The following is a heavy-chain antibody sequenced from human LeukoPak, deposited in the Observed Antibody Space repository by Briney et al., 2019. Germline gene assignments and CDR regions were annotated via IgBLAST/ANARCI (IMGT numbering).Heavy chain of an antibody. V-gene: IGHV3-30*03. CDR2: ISYDGSNK. Sequence: PGGSLRLSCAASGFTFSSYGMHWVRQAPGKGLEWVAVISYDGSNKYYADSVKGRFTTSRDNSKNTLDLQMNSLSVEDTAVYYCVGVETITMVRGASGDVWGKGTTVTVSS. D-gene: IGHD3-10*01. CDR1: GFTFSSYG. J-gene: IGHJ6*04. CDR3: VGVETITMVRGASGDV.